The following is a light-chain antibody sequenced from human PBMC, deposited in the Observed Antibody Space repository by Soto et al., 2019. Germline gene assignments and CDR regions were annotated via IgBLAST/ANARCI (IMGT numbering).Light chain of an antibody. CDR1: SSDVGGYNY. J-gene: IGLJ2*01. V-gene: IGLV2-14*01. CDR3: SSYTSSSTPYVV. Sequence: QSVLTQPASVSGSPGQSITISCTGTSSDVGGYNYVSWYQQHTGKAPKLIIYDVSNRPSGVSNRFSGSKSGNTASLTISGLQSEDEADYYCSSYTSSSTPYVVFGGGTKVTVL. CDR2: DVS.